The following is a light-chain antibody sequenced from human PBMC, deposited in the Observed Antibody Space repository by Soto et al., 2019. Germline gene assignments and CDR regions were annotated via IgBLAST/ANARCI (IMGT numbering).Light chain of an antibody. CDR2: AVS. CDR3: QQSYDTPFT. V-gene: IGKV1-39*01. CDR1: QSISSY. Sequence: DIQMTQSPSSLSASIGDRVTITCRASQSISSYLNWYQQKPGKAPKLLMYAVSTLQSGVPSRFSGSGSGTDFTLTISSLQPEDFATYFCQQSYDTPFTFGPGTKLDIK. J-gene: IGKJ3*01.